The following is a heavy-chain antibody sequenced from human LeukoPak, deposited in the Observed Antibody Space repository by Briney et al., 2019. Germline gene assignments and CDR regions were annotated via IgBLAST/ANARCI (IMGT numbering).Heavy chain of an antibody. CDR1: GGSFSGYY. V-gene: IGHV4-34*01. Sequence: PSEALSLTCAVYGGSFSGYYWSWIRQPPGKGLEWIGEINHSGSTNYNPSLKSRVTISVDTSKNQFSLKLSSVTAADMAVYYCARGLPGDYWGQGTLVTVSS. D-gene: IGHD1-14*01. CDR2: INHSGST. J-gene: IGHJ4*02. CDR3: ARGLPGDY.